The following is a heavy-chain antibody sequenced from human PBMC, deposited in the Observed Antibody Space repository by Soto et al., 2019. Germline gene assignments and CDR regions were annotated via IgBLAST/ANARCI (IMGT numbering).Heavy chain of an antibody. CDR3: ARRGVLPDY. CDR2: ISADNGVT. J-gene: IGHJ4*02. D-gene: IGHD3-10*01. CDR1: GYTFTSYG. V-gene: IGHV1-18*01. Sequence: QVQLVQSGVEVKKPGASLKVSCKASGYTFTSYGITWVRQAPGQGLEWMGWISADNGVTNYAQKLQGRVTMATDTSTTTAYMELRNLRSDDTAVYYCARRGVLPDYWGQGTLVTVSS.